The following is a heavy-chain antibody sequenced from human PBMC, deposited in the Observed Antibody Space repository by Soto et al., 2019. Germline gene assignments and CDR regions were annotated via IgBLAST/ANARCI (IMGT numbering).Heavy chain of an antibody. V-gene: IGHV3-11*04. CDR3: ARETLRDAIDI. CDR2: IRANDESI. J-gene: IGHJ3*02. CDR1: GFSVRTNY. Sequence: PGGSLRLSCAASGFSVRTNYMSWVRQAPGKGLEWVSNIRANDESIYYADSVKGRVSVSRDNAKNSLFLEMNSLRVDDTAVYYCARETLRDAIDIWGQGTMVTVSS.